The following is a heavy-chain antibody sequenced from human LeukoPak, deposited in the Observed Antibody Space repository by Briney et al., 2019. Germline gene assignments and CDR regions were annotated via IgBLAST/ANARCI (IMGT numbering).Heavy chain of an antibody. D-gene: IGHD3-16*01. CDR3: ATGPPGEPARVDI. CDR1: GYTLTELS. V-gene: IGHV1-24*01. J-gene: IGHJ3*02. CDR2: FGPEDGET. Sequence: ASVKVSCKVSGYTLTELSMHWVRQAPGKGLEWMGGFGPEDGETIYAQKFQGRVTMTEDTSTDTAYMELSSLRSEDTAVYYCATGPPGEPARVDIWGQGTMVTVSS.